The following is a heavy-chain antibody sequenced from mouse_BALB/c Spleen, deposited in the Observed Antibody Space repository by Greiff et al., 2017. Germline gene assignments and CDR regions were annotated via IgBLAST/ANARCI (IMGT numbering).Heavy chain of an antibody. V-gene: IGHV6-6*02. CDR1: GFTFSNYW. Sequence: DVMLVESGGGLVQPGGSMKLSCVASGFTFSNYWMNWVRQSPEKGLEWVAEIRLKSNNYATHYAESVKGRFTISRDASKSSVYLQMNNLRAEDTGIYYCTRAGTGDFDYWGQGTTLTVSS. D-gene: IGHD4-1*01. CDR2: IRLKSNNYAT. J-gene: IGHJ2*01. CDR3: TRAGTGDFDY.